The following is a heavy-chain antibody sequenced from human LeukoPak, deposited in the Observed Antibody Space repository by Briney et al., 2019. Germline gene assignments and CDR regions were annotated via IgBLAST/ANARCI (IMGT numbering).Heavy chain of an antibody. D-gene: IGHD1-1*01. V-gene: IGHV3-21*01. J-gene: IGHJ4*02. CDR3: ARARGNWNPDY. CDR2: ISSSSSYI. Sequence: GGSLRLSCAASGSTFSSYSMNWVRQAPGKGLEWVSSISSSSSYIYYADSVKGRFTISRDNAKNSLYLQMNSLRAEDTAVYYCARARGNWNPDYWGQGTLVTVPS. CDR1: GSTFSSYS.